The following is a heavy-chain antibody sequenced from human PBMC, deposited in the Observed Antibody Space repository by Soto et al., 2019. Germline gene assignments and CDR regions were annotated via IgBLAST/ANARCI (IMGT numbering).Heavy chain of an antibody. V-gene: IGHV1-2*04. D-gene: IGHD3-3*01. CDR2: INPNSGGT. CDR1: GYTFTGYY. CDR3: ARGNYDFWSGYFHPYYFDY. J-gene: IGHJ4*02. Sequence: QVQLVQSGAEVKKPGASVKVSCKASGYTFTGYYMHWVRQAPGQGLEWMGWINPNSGGTNYAQKFQGWVTMTSDTSISTAYMELSRLRSDDTAVYYCARGNYDFWSGYFHPYYFDYWGQGTLVTVSS.